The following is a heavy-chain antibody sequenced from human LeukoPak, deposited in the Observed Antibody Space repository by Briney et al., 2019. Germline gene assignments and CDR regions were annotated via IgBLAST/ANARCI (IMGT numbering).Heavy chain of an antibody. V-gene: IGHV3-23*01. J-gene: IGHJ4*02. CDR3: AKVRLRWELTPSDY. CDR1: GFTFSTYG. D-gene: IGHD1-26*01. Sequence: PGGSLRLSCAASGFTFSTYGMSWVRQAPGKGLEWVSAISGSGGSTYYADSVKGRFTISRDNSKNTLYLQMNSLRGEDTAVYYCAKVRLRWELTPSDYWGQGTLVTVSS. CDR2: ISGSGGST.